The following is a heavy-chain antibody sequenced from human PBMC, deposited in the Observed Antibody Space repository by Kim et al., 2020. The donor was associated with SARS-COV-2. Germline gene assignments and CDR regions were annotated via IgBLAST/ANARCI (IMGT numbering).Heavy chain of an antibody. V-gene: IGHV3-30*04. CDR2: ISYDGSNK. Sequence: GGSLRLSCAASGFTFSSYAMHWVRQAPGKGLEWVAVISYDGSNKYYADSVKGRFTISRDNSKNTLYLQMNSLRAEDTAVYYCARGRKYDSSGYHHDAFDIWGQGTMVTVSS. CDR3: ARGRKYDSSGYHHDAFDI. D-gene: IGHD3-22*01. J-gene: IGHJ3*02. CDR1: GFTFSSYA.